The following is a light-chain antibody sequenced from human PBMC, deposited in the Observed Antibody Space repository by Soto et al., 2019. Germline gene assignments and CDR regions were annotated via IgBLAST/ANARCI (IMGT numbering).Light chain of an antibody. Sequence: DVVMTQSPLSLPVTLGQPASISCRSSQSLVSSDGNTYLNWFQQRPGQSPRRLIYKVSNRDSGVPDRFSGSGSGTDFTLTISRVEAEDVGVYYCMQGTHWPRTFGQGTKVEIK. J-gene: IGKJ1*01. CDR2: KVS. V-gene: IGKV2-30*01. CDR1: QSLVSSDGNTY. CDR3: MQGTHWPRT.